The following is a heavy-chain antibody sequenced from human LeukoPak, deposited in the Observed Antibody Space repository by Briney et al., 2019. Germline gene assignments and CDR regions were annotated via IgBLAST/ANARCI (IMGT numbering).Heavy chain of an antibody. Sequence: ASVKVSCKASGYTFTSYYLHWVRQAPGQGFQWMGIIDPVGGNTNYAQEFRGRVTMTRDTSTSTVYLELNSLRSEDKAIYYCARHASSVTRFDYWGQGTLVIVSS. V-gene: IGHV1-46*01. CDR2: IDPVGGNT. CDR3: ARHASSVTRFDY. CDR1: GYTFTSYY. J-gene: IGHJ4*02. D-gene: IGHD4-17*01.